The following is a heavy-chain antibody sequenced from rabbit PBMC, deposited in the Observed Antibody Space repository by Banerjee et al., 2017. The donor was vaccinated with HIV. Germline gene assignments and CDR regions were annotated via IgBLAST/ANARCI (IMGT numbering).Heavy chain of an antibody. CDR1: GFSFSSSYY. J-gene: IGHJ4*01. CDR2: IYTGSSGST. D-gene: IGHD8-1*01. V-gene: IGHV1S40*01. Sequence: QSLEEYGGDLVKPGASLTLTCTASGFSFSSSYYMCWVRHAPGKGLEWIGCIYTGSSGSTYFASWAKGRFTISKPSSPTVTLQMTSLTAADTATYFCARDTGSYYNLWGQGTLVTVS. CDR3: ARDTGSYYNL.